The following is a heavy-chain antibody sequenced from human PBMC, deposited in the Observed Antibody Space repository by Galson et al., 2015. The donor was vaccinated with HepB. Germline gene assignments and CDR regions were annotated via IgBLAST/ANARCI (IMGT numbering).Heavy chain of an antibody. CDR3: TTHPGITMVQGALDY. V-gene: IGHV3-15*01. D-gene: IGHD3-10*01. CDR1: GFTFSNAW. CDR2: IKSKTDGGTT. Sequence: SLRLSCAASGFTFSNAWMSWVRQAPGKGLEWVGRIKSKTDGGTTDYAAPVKGRFTISRDDSKNTLYLQMNSLKTEDTAVYYCTTHPGITMVQGALDYWGQGTLVTVSS. J-gene: IGHJ4*02.